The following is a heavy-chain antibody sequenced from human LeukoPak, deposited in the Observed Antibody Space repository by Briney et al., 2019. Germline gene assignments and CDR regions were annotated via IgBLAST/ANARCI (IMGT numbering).Heavy chain of an antibody. CDR2: ISSSSSYI. Sequence: GGSLRLSCAASGFTFSSYAMSWVRQAPGKGLEWVSSISSSSSYIYYADSVKGRFTISRDNAKNSLYLQMNSLRAEDTAVYYCARSGDQWFGELLNGLLDYWGQGTLVTVSS. J-gene: IGHJ4*02. D-gene: IGHD3-10*01. V-gene: IGHV3-21*01. CDR1: GFTFSSYA. CDR3: ARSGDQWFGELLNGLLDY.